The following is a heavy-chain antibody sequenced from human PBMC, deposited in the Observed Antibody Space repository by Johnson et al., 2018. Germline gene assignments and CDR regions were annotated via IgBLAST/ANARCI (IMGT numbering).Heavy chain of an antibody. CDR3: ARDLGAVASNYDMDV. Sequence: QVQLVESGGGVVQPGRSLRLSCAASGFTFSIYAMHWVRQAPGKGLEWVAVISYDGSNKYYADSVEGRFTISRDNSRNTLYLQMNSLRAKDTAVYYCARDLGAVASNYDMDVWGKETTVTVAS. V-gene: IGHV3-30-3*01. CDR2: ISYDGSNK. D-gene: IGHD6-19*01. J-gene: IGHJ6*03. CDR1: GFTFSIYA.